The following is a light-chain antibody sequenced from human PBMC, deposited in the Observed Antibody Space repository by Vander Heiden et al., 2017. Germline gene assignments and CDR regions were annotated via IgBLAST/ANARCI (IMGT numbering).Light chain of an antibody. Sequence: QSVLTQPPSASGTPGPRVTISCYGSSSNIGSNYVYWYQQPPGTAPKLLIYSNNQRPSGVPDRFSGSKSGTSASLAISGLRSEDESDYYCATWDDSLSGRVFGGGTKLTVL. CDR3: ATWDDSLSGRV. CDR1: SSNIGSNY. J-gene: IGLJ3*02. CDR2: SNN. V-gene: IGLV1-47*02.